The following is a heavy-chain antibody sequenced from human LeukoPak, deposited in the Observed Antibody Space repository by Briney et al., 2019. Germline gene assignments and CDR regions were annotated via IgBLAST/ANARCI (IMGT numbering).Heavy chain of an antibody. CDR3: AKAPMTTVTTLDYYFDY. CDR1: GFTFSSYA. CDR2: ISGSGGST. V-gene: IGHV3-23*01. J-gene: IGHJ4*02. D-gene: IGHD4-17*01. Sequence: GGSLRLSCAASGFTFSSYAMSWVRQAPGKGLEWVSAISGSGGSTYYADSVKGRFTISRDNSKNTLYLQMNSLRAEDTAVYYCAKAPMTTVTTLDYYFDYWGQGTLVTVSS.